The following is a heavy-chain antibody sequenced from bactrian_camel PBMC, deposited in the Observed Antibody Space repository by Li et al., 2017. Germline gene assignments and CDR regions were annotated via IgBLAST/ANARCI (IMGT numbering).Heavy chain of an antibody. J-gene: IGHJ4*01. CDR2: IDSDGQT. D-gene: IGHD5*01. Sequence: HVQLVESGGGSVQAGGSLRLSCVVSGFTYTTYRMGWFRQYSGSQYEGVAAIDSDGQTSYADSVRARFSISRDNAKNTVYLQMNSLKSEDTALYYCATTGFDFWGQGTQVTVS. V-gene: IGHV3S53*01. CDR3: ATTGFDF. CDR1: GFTYTTYR.